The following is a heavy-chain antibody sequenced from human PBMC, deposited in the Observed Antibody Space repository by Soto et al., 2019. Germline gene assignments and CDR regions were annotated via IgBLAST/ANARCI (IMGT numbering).Heavy chain of an antibody. D-gene: IGHD5-18*01. CDR2: IYYSGST. V-gene: IGHV4-59*01. CDR3: ARGGYSYGFDY. CDR1: GGSISSYY. Sequence: QVQLQESGPGLVKPSETLSLTCTVSGGSISSYYWSWIRQPPGKGLEWIGYIYYSGSTNYNPSLKGRVPISVDTSKNQFSLKLSSVTAADTAVYYCARGGYSYGFDYWGQGTLVTVSS. J-gene: IGHJ4*02.